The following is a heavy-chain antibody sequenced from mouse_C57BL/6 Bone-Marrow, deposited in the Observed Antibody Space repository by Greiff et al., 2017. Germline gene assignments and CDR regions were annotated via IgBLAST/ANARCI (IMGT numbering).Heavy chain of an antibody. CDR3: ARCPGYYAMDY. CDR1: GFNIKDYY. D-gene: IGHD6-1*01. Sequence: DVQLQQSGAELVKPGASVKLSCTASGFNIKDYYMPWVKQRPEQGLEWIGWIDPEDGDTKYAPKFQGKATITADTSSNTAYLQHSSLTSEDTAVYSCARCPGYYAMDYWGQATSVTVSS. J-gene: IGHJ4*01. CDR2: IDPEDGDT. V-gene: IGHV14-2*01.